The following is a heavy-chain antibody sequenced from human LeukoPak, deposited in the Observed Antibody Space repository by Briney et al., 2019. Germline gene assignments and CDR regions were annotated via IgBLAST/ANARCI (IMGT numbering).Heavy chain of an antibody. D-gene: IGHD3-10*01. V-gene: IGHV3-7*04. CDR3: ARASVLLWFGELFGPWFDP. CDR1: GFTFSSYW. Sequence: GGSLRLSCAASGFTFSSYWMSWVRQAPGKGLEWVANIKQDGSEKYYVDSVKGRFTISRDNAKNSLYLQMNSLRAEDTAVYYCARASVLLWFGELFGPWFDPWGQGTLVTVSS. CDR2: IKQDGSEK. J-gene: IGHJ5*02.